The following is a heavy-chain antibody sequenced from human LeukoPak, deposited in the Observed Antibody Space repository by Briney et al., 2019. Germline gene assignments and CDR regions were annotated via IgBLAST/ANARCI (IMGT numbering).Heavy chain of an antibody. CDR1: GGSISSYY. CDR3: ARDLTNNYYYYYMDV. J-gene: IGHJ6*03. Sequence: SETLSLTCTVSGGSISSYYWSWIRQPAGKGLGWIGRIYTSGSTNYNPSLKSRVTMSVDTSKNQFSLKLSSVTAADTAVYYCARDLTNNYYYYYMDVWGKGTTVTVSS. V-gene: IGHV4-4*07. CDR2: IYTSGST.